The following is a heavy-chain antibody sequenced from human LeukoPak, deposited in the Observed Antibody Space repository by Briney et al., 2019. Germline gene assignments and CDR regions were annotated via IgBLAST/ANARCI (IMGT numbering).Heavy chain of an antibody. V-gene: IGHV4-59*08. CDR3: ARAPSGFGELNDWFDP. D-gene: IGHD3-10*01. J-gene: IGHJ5*02. CDR2: IYYSGST. CDR1: GGSISSYY. Sequence: PSETLSLTCTVSGGSISSYYWSWIRQPPGKGLEWIGYIYYSGSTNYNPSLKSRVTISVDTSKNQFSLKPSSVTAADTAVYYCARAPSGFGELNDWFDPWGQGTLVTVSS.